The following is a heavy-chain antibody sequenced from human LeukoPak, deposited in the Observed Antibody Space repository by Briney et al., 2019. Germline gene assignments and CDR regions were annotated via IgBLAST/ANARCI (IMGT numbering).Heavy chain of an antibody. Sequence: GGPLRLSCAASGFTFSSYSINWVRQAPGKGLEWVSYISSSSSTIYYADSVKGRFTISRDNAKNSLYLQMNSLRAEDTAVYYCARDRAGSGYHDAFDIWGQGTMVTVSS. V-gene: IGHV3-48*01. CDR1: GFTFSSYS. CDR3: ARDRAGSGYHDAFDI. D-gene: IGHD3-22*01. CDR2: ISSSSSTI. J-gene: IGHJ3*02.